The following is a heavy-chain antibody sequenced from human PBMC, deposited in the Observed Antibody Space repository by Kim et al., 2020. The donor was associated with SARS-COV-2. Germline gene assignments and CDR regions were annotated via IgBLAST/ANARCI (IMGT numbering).Heavy chain of an antibody. CDR3: AGRYYGSGSYYSDAFDI. Sequence: GGSLRLSCAASGFTFSSYEMNWVRQAPGKGLEWVSYISSSGSTIYYADSVKGRFTISRDNAKNSLYLQMNSLRAEDTAVYYCAGRYYGSGSYYSDAFDIWGQGTMVTVSP. J-gene: IGHJ3*02. CDR1: GFTFSSYE. CDR2: ISSSGSTI. D-gene: IGHD3-10*01. V-gene: IGHV3-48*03.